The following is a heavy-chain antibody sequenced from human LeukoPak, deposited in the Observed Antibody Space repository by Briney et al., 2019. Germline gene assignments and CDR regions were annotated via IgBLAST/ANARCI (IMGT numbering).Heavy chain of an antibody. J-gene: IGHJ4*02. V-gene: IGHV1-2*02. CDR3: ARHLHFDF. Sequence: GASVKVSCKASGYTFTGYYIHWVRQAPGQGLEWMGCINPNGGGTNYAQKFQGRVTMTRDTSISTAYMELSSLRSDDTAIYYCARHLHFDFWGQGTLVAVSS. CDR1: GYTFTGYY. CDR2: INPNGGGT. D-gene: IGHD3-3*02.